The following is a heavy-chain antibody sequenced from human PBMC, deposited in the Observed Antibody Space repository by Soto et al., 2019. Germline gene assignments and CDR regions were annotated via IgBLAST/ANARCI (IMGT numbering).Heavy chain of an antibody. J-gene: IGHJ4*02. V-gene: IGHV4-39*01. CDR1: GDSICSSTHY. Sequence: PSETLSLTCTVSGDSICSSTHYWGWIRQPPGKGLEWIGSVYYSGSTYYNPSLKSRVTISVDTSKNQFSLNLSSVTAADTAVYYCATQPLTMYYFDSWGQGTLVTVSS. CDR2: VYYSGST. D-gene: IGHD3-3*01. CDR3: ATQPLTMYYFDS.